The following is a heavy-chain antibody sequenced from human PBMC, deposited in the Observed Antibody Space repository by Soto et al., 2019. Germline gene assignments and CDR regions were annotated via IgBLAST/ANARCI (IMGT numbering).Heavy chain of an antibody. CDR3: ARDSPDQLLYPVARYYGMDV. D-gene: IGHD2-2*02. Sequence: SVKVSCKASGGTFSSYAISWVRQAPGQGLEWMGGIIPIFGTANYAQKFQGRVTITADESTSTAYMELSSLRSEDTAVYYCARDSPDQLLYPVARYYGMDVWGQGTTVTVS. CDR1: GGTFSSYA. J-gene: IGHJ6*02. CDR2: IIPIFGTA. V-gene: IGHV1-69*13.